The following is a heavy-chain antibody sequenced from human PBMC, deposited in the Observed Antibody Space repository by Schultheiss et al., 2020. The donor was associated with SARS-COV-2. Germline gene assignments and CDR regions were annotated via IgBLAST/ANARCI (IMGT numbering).Heavy chain of an antibody. V-gene: IGHV1-69*13. CDR1: GGTLSSYA. CDR3: ASGRRPGYSSGWDWGTRDYYYYGMDV. J-gene: IGHJ6*02. D-gene: IGHD6-19*01. Sequence: SVKVSCKASGGTLSSYAMNWVRQAPGQGLEWMGGVTPIFGEAQYAHKFQGRLTIIGDGSTSTAYMELSSLTSEDTAVYYCASGRRPGYSSGWDWGTRDYYYYGMDVWGQGTTVTVSS. CDR2: VTPIFGEA.